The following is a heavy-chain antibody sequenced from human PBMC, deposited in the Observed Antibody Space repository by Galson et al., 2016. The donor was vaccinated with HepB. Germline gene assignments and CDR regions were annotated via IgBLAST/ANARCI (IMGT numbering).Heavy chain of an antibody. Sequence: SLRLSCAASGFTFSSYNMNWVRQAPGRGLEWVSYISSSSTYIYYTDSVKGRFTISRDNAKNSLYLQMNSPRVEDTAVYYCARDSRATFGEPNWYDPWGQGTLVIVSS. CDR3: ARDSRATFGEPNWYDP. D-gene: IGHD3-3*01. CDR2: ISSSSTYI. J-gene: IGHJ5*02. CDR1: GFTFSSYN. V-gene: IGHV3-21*01.